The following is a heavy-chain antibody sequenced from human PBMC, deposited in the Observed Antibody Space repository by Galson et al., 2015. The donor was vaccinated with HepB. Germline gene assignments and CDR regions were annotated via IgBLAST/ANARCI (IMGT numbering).Heavy chain of an antibody. D-gene: IGHD6-19*01. V-gene: IGHV1-3*01. J-gene: IGHJ3*02. CDR3: ARIPGIAVAGRDDAFDI. CDR2: INAGNGNT. Sequence: SVKVSCKASGYTFTSYAMHWVRQAPGQRLEWMGWINAGNGNTKYSQKFQGRVTLTRDTSTSTVYMELSSLRSEDTAVYYCARIPGIAVAGRDDAFDIWGQGTMVTVSS. CDR1: GYTFTSYA.